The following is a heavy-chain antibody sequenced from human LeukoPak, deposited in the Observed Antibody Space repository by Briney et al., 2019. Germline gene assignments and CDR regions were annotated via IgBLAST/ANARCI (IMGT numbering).Heavy chain of an antibody. CDR2: IYYSGRT. CDR3: ARVRIYCSGGSCYSQGFDY. Sequence: PSETLSLTCTVSGGSISNYYWSWIRQTPGKGLEWIGYIYYSGRTNYNPSLKSRVTISVDTSKNQFSLKLSSVTAADTAVYYCARVRIYCSGGSCYSQGFDYWGQGTLVTVSS. J-gene: IGHJ4*02. CDR1: GGSISNYY. D-gene: IGHD2-15*01. V-gene: IGHV4-59*01.